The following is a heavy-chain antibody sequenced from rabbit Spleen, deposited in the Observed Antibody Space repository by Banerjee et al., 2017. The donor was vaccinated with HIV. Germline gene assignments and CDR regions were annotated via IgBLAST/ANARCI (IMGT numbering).Heavy chain of an antibody. D-gene: IGHD1-1*01. CDR2: VNIGTGKS. CDR1: GVSFSDTDE. J-gene: IGHJ4*01. CDR3: ARERVGVSGWNFNL. Sequence: EQLEESGGGLVQPEGSLTLTCKASGVSFSDTDEMCWVRQAPGKGLQWIACVNIGTGKSYYACWAKGRFIISITSSTTVTLQMTSLRVADAATSFCARERVGVSGWNFNLWGPGTLVTVS. V-gene: IGHV1S45*01.